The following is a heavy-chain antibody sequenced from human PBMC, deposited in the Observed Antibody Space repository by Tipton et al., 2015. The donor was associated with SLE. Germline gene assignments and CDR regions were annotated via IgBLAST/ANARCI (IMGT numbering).Heavy chain of an antibody. CDR2: IKQDGSEK. CDR1: GFTFSSYW. Sequence: SLRLSCTASGFTFSSYWMSWVRQAPGKGLEWVANIKQDGSEKYYVDSVKGRFTISRDNAKNSLYLQMNSLRAEDTAVYYCAREKYSGSYADYWGQGTLVTVSS. CDR3: AREKYSGSYADY. V-gene: IGHV3-7*01. J-gene: IGHJ4*02. D-gene: IGHD1-26*01.